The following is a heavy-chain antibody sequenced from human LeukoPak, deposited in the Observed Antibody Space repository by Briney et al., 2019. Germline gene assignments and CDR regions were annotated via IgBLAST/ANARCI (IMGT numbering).Heavy chain of an antibody. Sequence: SETLSLTCTVSGGSISSSSYYWSWIRQPPGKGLEWIEEINHSGSTNYNPSLKSRVTISVDTSKNQFSLKLSSVTAADTAVYYCARGYGMDVWGQGTTVTVSS. V-gene: IGHV4-39*07. CDR2: INHSGST. CDR3: ARGYGMDV. CDR1: GGSISSSSYY. J-gene: IGHJ6*02.